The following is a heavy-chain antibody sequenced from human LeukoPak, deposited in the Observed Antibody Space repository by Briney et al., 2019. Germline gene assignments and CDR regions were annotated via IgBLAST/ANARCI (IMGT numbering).Heavy chain of an antibody. V-gene: IGHV3-23*01. J-gene: IGHJ4*02. Sequence: EGSLRLSCAASGFTFSSYAMSWVRQAPGKGLEWVSAISGSGGSTYYADSVKGRFTISRDNSKNTLYLQMNSLRAEDTAVYYCAIKGRYSSGWYYFDYWGQGTLVTVSS. CDR3: AIKGRYSSGWYYFDY. CDR1: GFTFSSYA. D-gene: IGHD6-19*01. CDR2: ISGSGGST.